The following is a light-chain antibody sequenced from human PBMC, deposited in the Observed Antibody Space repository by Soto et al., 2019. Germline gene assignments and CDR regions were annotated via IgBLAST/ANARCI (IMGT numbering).Light chain of an antibody. Sequence: PGERVTLSCRASQSVSSSYLTWYQQKPGQAPRLLIYDASTRATSIPARFSGSGSGTDFTLTISSLQPEDFAVYYCQQDYNLRTFGGGTKVEIK. CDR1: QSVSSSY. J-gene: IGKJ4*01. V-gene: IGKV3D-7*01. CDR3: QQDYNLRT. CDR2: DAS.